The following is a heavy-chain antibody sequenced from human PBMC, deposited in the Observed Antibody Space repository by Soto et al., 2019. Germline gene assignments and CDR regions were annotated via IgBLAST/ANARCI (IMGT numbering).Heavy chain of an antibody. V-gene: IGHV3-30-3*02. CDR3: AKGLFPFGMSPSSFFDS. CDR2: IAQDGIKK. Sequence: QVQLVESGGGVVQPGGSLRLSCATSGFNFVTFPMHWVRQAPGKGLEWVATIAQDGIKKYHADSVKGRLNISRDNSRNTLILQMSGLRPEDPAVYYCAKGLFPFGMSPSSFFDSWGQGTLVIVSS. CDR1: GFNFVTFP. D-gene: IGHD3-16*01. J-gene: IGHJ4*02.